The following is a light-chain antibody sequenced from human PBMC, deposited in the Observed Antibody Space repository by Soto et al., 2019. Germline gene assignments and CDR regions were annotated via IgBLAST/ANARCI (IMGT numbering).Light chain of an antibody. CDR2: VNSDGSH. CDR3: PTWRPGLPVV. Sequence: QLVLTQSPSASASLGASVKVTCTLSSGHSSYAIAWHQHQSEKGPRYLMKVNSDGSHTKGDGIPDRFSGSSSGAERYLIISSLQSDDEADYYCPTWRPGLPVVFGGGTKLTVL. J-gene: IGLJ2*01. CDR1: SGHSSYA. V-gene: IGLV4-69*01.